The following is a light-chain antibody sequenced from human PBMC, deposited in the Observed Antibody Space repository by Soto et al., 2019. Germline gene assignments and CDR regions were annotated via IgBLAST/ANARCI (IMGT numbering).Light chain of an antibody. J-gene: IGKJ1*01. Sequence: DIVMTQSPLSLPVTPGEAASISCRSGQSLLHSNGYNYLDWYLQKPGQSPQLLIYLGSNRASGVPDRFSGSGSGTDFTLKISRVEAEDVGVYYCMQALQTPTTFGQGTKVDNK. CDR1: QSLLHSNGYNY. CDR2: LGS. CDR3: MQALQTPTT. V-gene: IGKV2-28*01.